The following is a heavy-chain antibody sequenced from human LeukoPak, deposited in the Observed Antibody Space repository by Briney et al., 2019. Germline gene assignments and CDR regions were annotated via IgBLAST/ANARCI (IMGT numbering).Heavy chain of an antibody. V-gene: IGHV1-69*06. J-gene: IGHJ5*02. Sequence: SVKVSCKTSGDTFTTYAIIWVRQAPGQGLEWMGGIIPMFGTPNYAQRLQGRVTITADKSTKTAYMELSSLRSEDTAVYYCAKRPGGAAAGSLRYNWFDPWGQGTLVTVSS. D-gene: IGHD6-13*01. CDR2: IIPMFGTP. CDR1: GDTFTTYA. CDR3: AKRPGGAAAGSLRYNWFDP.